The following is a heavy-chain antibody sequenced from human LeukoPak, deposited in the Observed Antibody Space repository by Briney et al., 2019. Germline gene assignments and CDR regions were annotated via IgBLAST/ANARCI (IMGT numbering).Heavy chain of an antibody. V-gene: IGHV3-21*01. CDR1: EFTFSSYT. Sequence: GGSLRLSCAASEFTFSSYTINWVRQAPGKGLEWVSSISSTSTYISYADSVKGRFTISRDNAKNSLYLQMNSLRAEDTAVYYCARGGGNFDYWGQGTLVTVSS. CDR2: ISSTSTYI. CDR3: ARGGGNFDY. D-gene: IGHD2-15*01. J-gene: IGHJ4*02.